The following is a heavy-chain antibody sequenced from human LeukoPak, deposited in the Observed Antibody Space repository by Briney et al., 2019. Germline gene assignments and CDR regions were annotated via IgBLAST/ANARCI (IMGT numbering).Heavy chain of an antibody. Sequence: GGSLRLSCAASGFTFSSYGMHWVRQAPGKGLEWVAFIRYDGSNKYYADSVKGRFTISRDNSKNTLYLQMNSLRAEDTAVYYCAKDRGSYHPPDYWGQGTLVTVSS. D-gene: IGHD1-26*01. CDR3: AKDRGSYHPPDY. V-gene: IGHV3-30*02. CDR1: GFTFSSYG. CDR2: IRYDGSNK. J-gene: IGHJ4*02.